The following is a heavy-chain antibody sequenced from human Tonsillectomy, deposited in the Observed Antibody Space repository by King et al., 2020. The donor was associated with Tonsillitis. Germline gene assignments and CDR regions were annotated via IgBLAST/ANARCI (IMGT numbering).Heavy chain of an antibody. Sequence: DVQLVESGGGLIQPGGSLRLSCAASGFTVSSNYMSWVRQAPGKGLEWVSIIYSGGSTYYADSVKGRFTLSRDNSKNTLYLKMNSLRAEDTAMYYGARDRYYFDSSGYYGCYYYYGMDVWGHGTTVTVSS. V-gene: IGHV3-53*01. CDR1: GFTVSSNY. CDR2: IYSGGST. J-gene: IGHJ6*02. D-gene: IGHD3-22*01. CDR3: ARDRYYFDSSGYYGCYYYYGMDV.